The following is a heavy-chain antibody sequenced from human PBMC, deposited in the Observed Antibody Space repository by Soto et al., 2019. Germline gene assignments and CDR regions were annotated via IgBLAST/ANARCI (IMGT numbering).Heavy chain of an antibody. J-gene: IGHJ4*02. CDR3: ARDYYGSGSYYYFDY. CDR1: GGSISSGGYY. D-gene: IGHD3-10*01. V-gene: IGHV4-31*03. CDR2: IYYSGST. Sequence: SETLSLTCTVSGGSISSGGYYWSWIRQHPGKGLEWIGYIYYSGSTYYNPSLKSRVTISVDTSKNQFSLKLSSVTAADTAVYYCARDYYGSGSYYYFDYWGQGTLVTVSS.